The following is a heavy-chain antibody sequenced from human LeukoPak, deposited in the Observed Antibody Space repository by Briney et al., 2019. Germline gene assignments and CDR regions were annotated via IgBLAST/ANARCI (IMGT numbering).Heavy chain of an antibody. Sequence: GGSLRLSCAPSGFTFSSYSMNWVRQAPGKGLEWVSSISSSSSYIYYADSVKGRFTISRDNAKNSLYLQMNSLRAEDTAVYYCARSPYCSSTSCYAKPTYYMDVWGKGTTVTVSS. D-gene: IGHD2-2*01. CDR2: ISSSSSYI. CDR1: GFTFSSYS. CDR3: ARSPYCSSTSCYAKPTYYMDV. J-gene: IGHJ6*03. V-gene: IGHV3-21*01.